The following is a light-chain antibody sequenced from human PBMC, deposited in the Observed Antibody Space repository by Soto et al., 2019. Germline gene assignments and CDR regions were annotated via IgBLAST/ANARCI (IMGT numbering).Light chain of an antibody. CDR2: KAS. CDR3: QQYNTYPLT. J-gene: IGKJ4*01. V-gene: IGKV1-5*03. Sequence: DIQMTQSPSTLSASVGDRVTITCRASQSISTWLAWYQQKPGKAPKLLIYKASSLESGVPSRFSGGGSGTEYTRTISSLQPDDFATYDCQQYNTYPLTFGGGPAVEIK. CDR1: QSISTW.